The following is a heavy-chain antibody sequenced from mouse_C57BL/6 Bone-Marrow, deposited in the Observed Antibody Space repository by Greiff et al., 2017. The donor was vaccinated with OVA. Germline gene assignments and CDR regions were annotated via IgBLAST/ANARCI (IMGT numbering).Heavy chain of an antibody. CDR2: IDPNSGGT. V-gene: IGHV1-72*01. J-gene: IGHJ3*01. D-gene: IGHD1-1*01. CDR3: AREGFITTAPFAY. CDR1: GYTFTSYW. Sequence: VQLQQPGAELVKPGASVKLSCKASGYTFTSYWMHWVKQRPGRGLEWLGRIDPNSGGTKYNEKFKNKATLTVDKPSSTAYMQLSSLTSEDSAVYYCAREGFITTAPFAYWGQGTLVTVSA.